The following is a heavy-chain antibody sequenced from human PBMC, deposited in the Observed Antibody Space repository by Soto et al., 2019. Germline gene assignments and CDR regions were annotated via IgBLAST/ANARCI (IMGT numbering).Heavy chain of an antibody. Sequence: QVQLQESGPGLVKPSGTLSLTCAVSGGSISSSNWWSGVRQPPGKGLGWIGEIYHSGSTNYNPSLKSRVTISVAKSKNQFSLKLSSVTAADTAVYYCARVIIVGATNWFDPWGQGPLVTVSS. CDR1: GGSISSSNW. J-gene: IGHJ5*02. CDR3: ARVIIVGATNWFDP. D-gene: IGHD1-26*01. V-gene: IGHV4-4*02. CDR2: IYHSGST.